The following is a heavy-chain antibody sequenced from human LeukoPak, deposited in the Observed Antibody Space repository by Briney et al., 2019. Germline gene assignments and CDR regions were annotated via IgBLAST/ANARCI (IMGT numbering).Heavy chain of an antibody. D-gene: IGHD3-16*02. Sequence: GGSLRLSCAASGFTFSSYAMSWVRQAPGKGLEWVSAISDSGGSTYYTDSVKGRSTISRDNSKNTLYLQMNSLRAEDTAVYYCAKGEKTRPFGGVIDYWGQGTLVTVSS. J-gene: IGHJ4*02. CDR2: ISDSGGST. CDR3: AKGEKTRPFGGVIDY. CDR1: GFTFSSYA. V-gene: IGHV3-23*01.